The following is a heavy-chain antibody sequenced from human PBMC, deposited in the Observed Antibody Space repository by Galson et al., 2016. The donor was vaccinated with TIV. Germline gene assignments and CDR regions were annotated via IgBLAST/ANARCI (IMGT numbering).Heavy chain of an antibody. D-gene: IGHD2-21*02. CDR3: ARDKTALVTVDFHYYYMDV. J-gene: IGHJ6*03. V-gene: IGHV4-59*01. CDR2: IYYSGST. Sequence: ETLSLTCTVSGGSINSYYWSWIRQPPGRGLEWIGDIYYSGSTTYNPSLKGRVTISVDRSKNQFSLKLSSVTAADTAVYYCARDKTALVTVDFHYYYMDVWGKGTTVTVS. CDR1: GGSINSYY.